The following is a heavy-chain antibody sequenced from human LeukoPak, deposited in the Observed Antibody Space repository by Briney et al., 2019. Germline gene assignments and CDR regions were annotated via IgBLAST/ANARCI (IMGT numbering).Heavy chain of an antibody. V-gene: IGHV1-2*02. CDR2: SSPNSGDT. CDR3: ARSGYSGYDFGDY. CDR1: GYTFTGYY. J-gene: IGHJ4*02. D-gene: IGHD5-12*01. Sequence: ASVKVSCKASGYTFTGYYIHWVRQAPGQGLEWMGWSSPNSGDTNYAQKFQGRVTMTRDTSISTAYMELSRLRSDDTAVYYCARSGYSGYDFGDYWGQGTLVTVSS.